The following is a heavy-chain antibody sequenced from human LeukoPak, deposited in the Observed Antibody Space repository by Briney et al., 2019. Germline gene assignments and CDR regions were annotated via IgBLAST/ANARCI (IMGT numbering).Heavy chain of an antibody. Sequence: GASVKVSCKASGGTFSSYAISWVRQAPGQGLEWMGRIIPIFGIANYAQKFQGRVTITADKSTSTAYMELSSLRSEDTAVYYCARDHGDGYNQREPWGQGTLVTVSS. CDR3: ARDHGDGYNQREP. D-gene: IGHD5-24*01. CDR2: IIPIFGIA. J-gene: IGHJ5*02. CDR1: GGTFSSYA. V-gene: IGHV1-69*04.